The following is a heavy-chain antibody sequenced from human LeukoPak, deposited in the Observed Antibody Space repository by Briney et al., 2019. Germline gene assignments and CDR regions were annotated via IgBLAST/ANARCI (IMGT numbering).Heavy chain of an antibody. D-gene: IGHD3-9*01. V-gene: IGHV1-69*04. CDR3: ARGGPTIPEDY. CDR2: IIPILGIA. J-gene: IGHJ4*02. Sequence: SVKVSCKASGGTFSSYAISWVRQAPGQGLEWMGRIIPILGIANYAQKFQGRVTITADKSTSTAYMELSSLRSEDTAVYYRARGGPTIPEDYWGQGTLVTVSS. CDR1: GGTFSSYA.